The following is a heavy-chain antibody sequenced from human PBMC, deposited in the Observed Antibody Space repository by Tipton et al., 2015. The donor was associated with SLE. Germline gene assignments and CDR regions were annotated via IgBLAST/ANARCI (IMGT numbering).Heavy chain of an antibody. J-gene: IGHJ3*02. CDR1: GGSISSYY. Sequence: TLSLTCTVSGGSISSYYWSWIRQPPGKGLEWIGYIYYSGSTNYNPSLKSRVTISVDTSKNQFSLKLSSVTAADTAVYYCARDRAGPGGAFDIWGQGPMVTVSP. CDR3: ARDRAGPGGAFDI. D-gene: IGHD3-10*01. CDR2: IYYSGST. V-gene: IGHV4-59*01.